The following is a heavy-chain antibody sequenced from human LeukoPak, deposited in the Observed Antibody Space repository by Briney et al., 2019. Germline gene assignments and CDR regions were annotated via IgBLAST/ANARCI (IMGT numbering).Heavy chain of an antibody. V-gene: IGHV3-23*01. D-gene: IGHD3-3*01. CDR1: GFKFSSYA. CDR2: ISVASNT. J-gene: IGHJ4*02. CDR3: ADYGVSGVRNNFY. Sequence: GGSLRLSCVASGFKFSSYAMGWVRQAPGKGLEWVSTISVASNTFYADSVKGRFTISRDNSRNTVYLQMTSLRADDTAVYYCADYGVSGVRNNFYWGQGTLVTVSS.